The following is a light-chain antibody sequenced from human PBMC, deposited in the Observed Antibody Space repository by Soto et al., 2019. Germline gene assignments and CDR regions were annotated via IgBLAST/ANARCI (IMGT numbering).Light chain of an antibody. CDR2: GAS. CDR1: QSVTSSY. J-gene: IGKJ4*01. Sequence: EIVLTQSPGTRSLSPGERATLSCRASQSVTSSYLAWYQQKPGQAPRLLIYGASSRATGIADRFSGSGSGTDFTLTISRLEPEDFAVYYCQQYGSSPLTFGGGTKVESK. CDR3: QQYGSSPLT. V-gene: IGKV3-20*01.